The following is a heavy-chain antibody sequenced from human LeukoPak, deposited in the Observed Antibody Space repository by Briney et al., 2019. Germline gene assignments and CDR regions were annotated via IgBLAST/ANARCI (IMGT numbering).Heavy chain of an antibody. J-gene: IGHJ4*02. Sequence: GGSLRLSCAASGFTFSDYYMSWIRQAPGKGLEGVSYISSNCSTIYYAVSVKGRFTISRDNAKNSLYLQMNSLRAEDTAVYYCASTTSETYYYDSSGYYFDYWGQGTLVTVSS. D-gene: IGHD3-22*01. CDR2: ISSNCSTI. V-gene: IGHV3-11*04. CDR1: GFTFSDYY. CDR3: ASTTSETYYYDSSGYYFDY.